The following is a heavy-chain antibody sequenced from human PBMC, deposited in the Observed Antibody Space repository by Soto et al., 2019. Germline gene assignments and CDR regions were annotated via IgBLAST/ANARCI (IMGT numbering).Heavy chain of an antibody. CDR2: IYYSGST. D-gene: IGHD3-22*01. CDR3: ASHDSSGGDAFDI. Sequence: QVQLQESGPGLVKPSQTLSLTCTVSGGSISSGGYYWSWIRQHPGKGLEWIGYIYYSGSTNYNPSPKSRVTISVDTSKNQFSLKLSSVTAADTAVYYCASHDSSGGDAFDIWGQGTMVTVSS. CDR1: GGSISSGGYY. V-gene: IGHV4-31*03. J-gene: IGHJ3*02.